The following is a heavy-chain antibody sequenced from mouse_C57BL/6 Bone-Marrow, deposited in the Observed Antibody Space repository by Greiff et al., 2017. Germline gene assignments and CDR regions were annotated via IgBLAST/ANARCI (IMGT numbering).Heavy chain of an antibody. CDR1: GFTFSSYA. J-gene: IGHJ2*01. D-gene: IGHD1-1*01. CDR3: TRVYSYGSSYSFDY. V-gene: IGHV5-9-1*02. CDR2: ISSGGDYT. Sequence: EVKLMESGEGLVKPGGSLKLSCAASGFTFSSYAMSWVRQTPEKRLEWVAYISSGGDYTYYADTVKGRFTISRDNARNTLYLQMSSLTSEDTAMYYCTRVYSYGSSYSFDYWGQGTTLTVSS.